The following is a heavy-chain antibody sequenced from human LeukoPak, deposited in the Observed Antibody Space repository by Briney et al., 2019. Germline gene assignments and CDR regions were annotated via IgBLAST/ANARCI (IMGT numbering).Heavy chain of an antibody. J-gene: IGHJ3*02. V-gene: IGHV4-34*01. CDR1: GGSFSAYY. CDR2: SNHSGST. Sequence: PSETLSLTCAVYGGSFSAYYWSWIRQPPGKGLEWIGESNHSGSTNYNPSLKSRVTISVDTSKNQFSLKLSSVTAADTAVYYCARDRGGSSGAFDIWGQGTMVTVSS. D-gene: IGHD2-15*01. CDR3: ARDRGGSSGAFDI.